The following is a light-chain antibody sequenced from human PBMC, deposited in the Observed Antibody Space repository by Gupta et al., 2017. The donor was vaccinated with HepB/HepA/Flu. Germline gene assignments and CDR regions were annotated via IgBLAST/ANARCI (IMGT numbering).Light chain of an antibody. CDR1: QSISSY. Sequence: DIQMTQSPSSLSASVGDRVTITCRASQSISSYLNWYQQKPGKAPKLLIYAASSLQSGVTSRFSGSGSGTDFTLTISRLQPEDFATYYCQQSDSNPITFGGGTKVEIK. CDR2: AAS. V-gene: IGKV1-39*01. J-gene: IGKJ4*01. CDR3: QQSDSNPIT.